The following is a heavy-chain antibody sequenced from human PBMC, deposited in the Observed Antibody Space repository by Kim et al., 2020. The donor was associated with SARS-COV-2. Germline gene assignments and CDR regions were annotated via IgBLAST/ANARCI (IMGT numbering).Heavy chain of an antibody. CDR2: IYTSGST. Sequence: SETLSLTCTVSGGSISSGSYYWSWIRQPAGKGLEWIGRIYTSGSTNYNPSLKSRVTISVDTSKNQFSLKLSSVTAADTAVYYCASVVVGSGTSEAFDIWGQGTMVTVSS. CDR1: GGSISSGSYY. D-gene: IGHD3-10*01. J-gene: IGHJ3*02. V-gene: IGHV4-61*02. CDR3: ASVVVGSGTSEAFDI.